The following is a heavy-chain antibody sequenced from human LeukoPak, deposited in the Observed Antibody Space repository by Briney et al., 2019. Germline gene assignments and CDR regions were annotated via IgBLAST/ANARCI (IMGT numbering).Heavy chain of an antibody. V-gene: IGHV1-2*02. CDR1: GYTFTGYY. CDR3: ARDRGERGSSWSLPAHGFDI. D-gene: IGHD6-13*01. J-gene: IGHJ3*02. Sequence: ASVKVSCKASGYTFTGYYMHWVRQAPGQGLEWMGWINPNSGGANYAQKFQGRVTITTDESTSTAYMELSSLTSEDTAVYYCARDRGERGSSWSLPAHGFDIWGQGTMVTVSS. CDR2: INPNSGGA.